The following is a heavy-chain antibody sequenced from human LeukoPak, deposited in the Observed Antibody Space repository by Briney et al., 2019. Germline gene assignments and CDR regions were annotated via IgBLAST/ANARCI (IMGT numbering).Heavy chain of an antibody. CDR2: IYYSGST. D-gene: IGHD3-10*01. V-gene: IGHV4-39*07. J-gene: IGHJ6*03. CDR1: GGSISSSSYY. CDR3: ARVEEGYGSGRRENYYYYYMDV. Sequence: SETLSLTCTVSGGSISSSSYYWGWIRQPPGTGLEWIGSIYYSGSTYYNPSLKSRVTISVDTSKNQFSLKLSSVTAADTAVYYCARVEEGYGSGRRENYYYYYMDVGGKGTTVTISS.